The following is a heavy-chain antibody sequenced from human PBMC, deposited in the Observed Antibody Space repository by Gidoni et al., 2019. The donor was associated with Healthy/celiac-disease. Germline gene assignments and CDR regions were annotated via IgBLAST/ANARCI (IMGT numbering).Heavy chain of an antibody. Sequence: EVQLVESGGGLVQPGGSLRLSCAASGFTFSSYSMNWVRQAPGKGLEWVSYISSSSTIYYADSVKGRFTISRDNAKNSLYLQMNSLRDEDTAVYYCARDEYDILTGYLYYFDYWGQGTLVTVSS. CDR3: ARDEYDILTGYLYYFDY. J-gene: IGHJ4*02. D-gene: IGHD3-9*01. CDR2: ISSSSTI. V-gene: IGHV3-48*02. CDR1: GFTFSSYS.